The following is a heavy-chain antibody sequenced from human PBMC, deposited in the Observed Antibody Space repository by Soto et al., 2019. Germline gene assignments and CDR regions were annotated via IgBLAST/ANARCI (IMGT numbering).Heavy chain of an antibody. CDR2: IYHSGST. V-gene: IGHV4-30-2*01. CDR3: AREGSGYSNYFDY. Sequence: QLQLQESGSGLVKPSQTLSLTCAVSGGSISSGGYSWSWIRQPPGKALEWIGYIYHSGSTYYNPPLKSRVAISVDRATNQFSLKLRSVTAADTDVYYCAREGSGYSNYFDYWGQGTLVTVSS. D-gene: IGHD3-3*01. J-gene: IGHJ4*02. CDR1: GGSISSGGYS.